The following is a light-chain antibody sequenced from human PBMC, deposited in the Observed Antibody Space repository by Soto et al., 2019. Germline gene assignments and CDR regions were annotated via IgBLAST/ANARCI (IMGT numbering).Light chain of an antibody. V-gene: IGKV3-20*01. J-gene: IGKJ2*01. CDR1: ERVSNSY. CDR3: QQFGTSPPKT. CDR2: ATS. Sequence: VLTQSPDTLSLSPGERATLSCRASERVSNSYLAWYQQKFGEAPRLLLSATSKRAAGMPDRFSGSGSGTDFTLTISRVEPEDFGVYYCQQFGTSPPKTFGQGTKLEI.